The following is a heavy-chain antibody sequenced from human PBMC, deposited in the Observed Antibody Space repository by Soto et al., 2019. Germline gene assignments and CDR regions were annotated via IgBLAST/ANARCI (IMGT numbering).Heavy chain of an antibody. J-gene: IGHJ6*02. CDR1: GYTFTNLG. Sequence: QVQLVQSGAELKKPGASVKVSCKASGYTFTNLGITWVRQAPGQGLEWMGWSSSSNGNTKYAQKLQGRVTMTTDTSTNTGYMELRSLRSDDTAVCYCARGDFYDSDAYYGVGGMDVWGQGTTVTVSS. D-gene: IGHD3-22*01. CDR2: SSSSNGNT. CDR3: ARGDFYDSDAYYGVGGMDV. V-gene: IGHV1-18*04.